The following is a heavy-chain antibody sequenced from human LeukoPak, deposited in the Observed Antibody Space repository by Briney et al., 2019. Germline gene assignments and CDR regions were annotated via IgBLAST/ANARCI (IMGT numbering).Heavy chain of an antibody. J-gene: IGHJ4*02. CDR2: IYTSGST. V-gene: IGHV4-59*10. CDR1: GFTFSRYS. Sequence: GSLKLSCAASGFTFSRYSMNWVRQAPGKGLEWIGRIYTSGSTNYNPPLKSRATISVDTSKKQFSLNLTSVTAADTAVYYCARGEDGTGDYRPTYFDSWGQGTLVTVSS. D-gene: IGHD4-17*01. CDR3: ARGEDGTGDYRPTYFDS.